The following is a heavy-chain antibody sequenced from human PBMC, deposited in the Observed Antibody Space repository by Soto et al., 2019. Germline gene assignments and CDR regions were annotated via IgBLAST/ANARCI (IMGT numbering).Heavy chain of an antibody. D-gene: IGHD3-10*01. CDR2: IGTAGDT. Sequence: GGSLRLSCAASGFTFSSYDMHWVRQATGKGLEWVSAIGTAGDTYYPGSMKGRFTISRENAKNSLYLQMNSLRAEDTAVYYCARDRGGEALNYYYGMDVWGQGTTVTVSS. CDR1: GFTFSSYD. CDR3: ARDRGGEALNYYYGMDV. J-gene: IGHJ6*02. V-gene: IGHV3-13*01.